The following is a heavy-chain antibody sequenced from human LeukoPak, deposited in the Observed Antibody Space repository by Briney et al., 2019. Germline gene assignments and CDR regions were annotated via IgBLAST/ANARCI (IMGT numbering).Heavy chain of an antibody. CDR2: INAGNGNT. J-gene: IGHJ4*02. CDR1: GYTFTSYA. D-gene: IGHD2-15*01. V-gene: IGHV1-3*01. CDR3: AREGRYCSGGSCYSRFLDY. Sequence: GASVKVSCKASGYTFTSYAVHWVRQAPGQRLEWMGWINAGNGNTKYSQKFQGRVTITRDTSASTAYMELSSLRSEDTAVYYCAREGRYCSGGSCYSRFLDYWGQGTLVTVS.